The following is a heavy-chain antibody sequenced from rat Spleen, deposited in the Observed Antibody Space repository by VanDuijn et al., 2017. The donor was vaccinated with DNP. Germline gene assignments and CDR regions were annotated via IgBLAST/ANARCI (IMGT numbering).Heavy chain of an antibody. Sequence: EVQVVESGGGLVQPKESLKLSCAASGFTFSDYAMAWVRQSPKKGLEWVATIIYDGSSTYYRDSVKGRFTISRDNAKNTQYLQMDSLRSEDTATYYCARVGDYHDGGDGDVLDVWGQGTSVTVSS. V-gene: IGHV5-17*01. CDR3: ARVGDYHDGGDGDVLDV. J-gene: IGHJ4*01. D-gene: IGHD1-12*02. CDR2: IIYDGSST. CDR1: GFTFSDYA.